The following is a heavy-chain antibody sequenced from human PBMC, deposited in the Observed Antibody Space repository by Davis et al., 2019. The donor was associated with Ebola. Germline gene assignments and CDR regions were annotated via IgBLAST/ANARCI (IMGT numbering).Heavy chain of an antibody. CDR3: ARGTDGYNPGGYFDS. CDR1: GYSFTSYW. CDR2: IFPGDSDT. Sequence: GESLKISCKGSGYSFTSYWIVWVRQMPGKGLECMGIIFPGDSDTRYSPTFQGQVTISADKSISTAYLQWSSLKASDTAMYYCARGTDGYNPGGYFDSWGQEPWSLSPQ. V-gene: IGHV5-51*01. D-gene: IGHD5-24*01. J-gene: IGHJ4*01.